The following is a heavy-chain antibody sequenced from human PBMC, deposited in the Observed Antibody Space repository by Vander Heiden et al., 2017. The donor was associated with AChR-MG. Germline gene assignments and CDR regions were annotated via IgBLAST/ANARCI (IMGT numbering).Heavy chain of an antibody. Sequence: EVQLLESGGGLVQPGGSLRLSWAASGFTFSSYAMSGVGQVPGKGLEWVSAISGSGGSTYYADSVKGRFTISRDNSKNTLYLQMNSLRAEDTAVYYCAKDPNPSLIVVVVAATLFDYWGQGTLVTVSS. CDR1: GFTFSSYA. CDR3: AKDPNPSLIVVVVAATLFDY. J-gene: IGHJ4*02. V-gene: IGHV3-23*01. CDR2: ISGSGGST. D-gene: IGHD2-15*01.